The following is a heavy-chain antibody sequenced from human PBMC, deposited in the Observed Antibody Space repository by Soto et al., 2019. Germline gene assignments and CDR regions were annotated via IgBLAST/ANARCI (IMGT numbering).Heavy chain of an antibody. CDR2: IIPIFGTA. CDR3: RLGPYSSSWFGWFDP. Sequence: ASVKVSCKASGGTFSSYAISWVRQAPGQGLEWMGGIIPIFGTANYAQKFQGRVTITADKSTSTAYMELSSLRSEDTAVYYCRLGPYSSSWFGWFDPWGQGTLVTV. V-gene: IGHV1-69*06. D-gene: IGHD6-13*01. CDR1: GGTFSSYA. J-gene: IGHJ5*02.